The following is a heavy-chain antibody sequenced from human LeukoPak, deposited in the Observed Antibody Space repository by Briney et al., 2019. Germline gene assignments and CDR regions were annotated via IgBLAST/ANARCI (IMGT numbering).Heavy chain of an antibody. CDR1: GFTFSSHG. D-gene: IGHD5-12*01. V-gene: IGHV3-23*01. J-gene: IGHJ4*02. CDR2: IGGSGGFIT. CDR3: ARDLGWLHYAD. Sequence: GGTLRLSCAASGFTFSSHGMNWVRQAPGKGLEWVSGIGGSGGFITYYADSVKGRFTVSRDNSKNTLYLQMNSLRADDTAIYYCARDLGWLHYADWGQGTLVTVSS.